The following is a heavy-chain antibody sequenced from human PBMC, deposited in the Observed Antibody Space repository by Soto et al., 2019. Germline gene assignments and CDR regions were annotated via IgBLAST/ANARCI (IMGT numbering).Heavy chain of an antibody. D-gene: IGHD3-3*01. CDR3: ARDTYYDFWGGPYYYYYGMDV. V-gene: IGHV4-30-4*01. J-gene: IGHJ6*02. CDR2: IYYSGST. CDR1: GGSISSGDYY. Sequence: KPSETLSLTCTVSGGSISSGDYYWSWIRQPPGKGLEWIGYIYYSGSTYYNPSLKSRVTISVDTSKNQFSLKLSSVTAADTAVYYCARDTYYDFWGGPYYYYYGMDVWGQGTTVTVSS.